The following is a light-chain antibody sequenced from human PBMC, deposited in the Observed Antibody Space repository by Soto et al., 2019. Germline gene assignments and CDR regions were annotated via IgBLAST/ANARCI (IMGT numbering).Light chain of an antibody. CDR2: GTS. Sequence: EIVLTQSPGTLSLSPGERATLACRASQSVRSSYLAWYQQKTGQAPRLLLYGTSTRATGIPDRFSGSGSGTDFTLTISRLEPEDFAVYYCQQYGNSPRFTFGPGTKVDIK. CDR3: QQYGNSPRFT. V-gene: IGKV3-20*01. J-gene: IGKJ3*01. CDR1: QSVRSSY.